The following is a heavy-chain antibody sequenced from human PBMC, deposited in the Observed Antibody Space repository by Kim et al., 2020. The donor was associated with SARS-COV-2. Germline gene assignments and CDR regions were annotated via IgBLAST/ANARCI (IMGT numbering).Heavy chain of an antibody. CDR2: ISYDGSNK. Sequence: GGSLRLSCEASGFTFSSYGMHWVRQVPGKGLEWVAVISYDGSNKYYVDSVKGRFTISRDNSKNTLYLQMNSLRAEDTAVYYCAKGHYYDSSGYSSIGGDYFDYLGQGALVTGSS. CDR1: GFTFSSYG. CDR3: AKGHYYDSSGYSSIGGDYFDY. D-gene: IGHD3-22*01. J-gene: IGHJ4*02. V-gene: IGHV3-30*18.